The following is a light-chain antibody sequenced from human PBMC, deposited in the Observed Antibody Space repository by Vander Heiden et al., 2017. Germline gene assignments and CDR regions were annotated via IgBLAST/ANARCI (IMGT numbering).Light chain of an antibody. CDR1: QGISSC. Sequence: ELVLPQSPATLSVSPGERATLTCRASQGISSCLAWYQQKPGQAPRLLIYGASSMDTGVPARFSGSGSGTDFTLTISSLQSEDFAVYYCQQANSLPLTFGQGTQLEIK. J-gene: IGKJ1*01. CDR3: QQANSLPLT. V-gene: IGKV3-15*01. CDR2: GAS.